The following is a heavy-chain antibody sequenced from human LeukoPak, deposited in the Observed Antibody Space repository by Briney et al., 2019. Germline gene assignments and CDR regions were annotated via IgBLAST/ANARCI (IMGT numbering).Heavy chain of an antibody. CDR2: INHSGST. J-gene: IGHJ4*02. CDR3: ARGFFGDYGESSRFDY. V-gene: IGHV4-34*01. CDR1: GGSFSGYY. Sequence: PSETLSLTCAVYGGSFSGYYWSWIRQPPGKGLEWIGEINHSGSTNYNPSLKSRVTISVDTSKNQFSLKLSSVTAADTAVSYCARGFFGDYGESSRFDYWGQGTLVTVSS. D-gene: IGHD4-17*01.